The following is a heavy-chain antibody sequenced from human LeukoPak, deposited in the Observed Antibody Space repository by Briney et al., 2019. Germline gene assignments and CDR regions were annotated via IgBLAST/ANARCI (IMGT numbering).Heavy chain of an antibody. CDR1: GFTFSSYS. Sequence: HPGGSLRLSCAASGFTFSSYSMNWVRQAPGKGLEWVSYISSSSSTIYYADSVKGRFTISRDNAKNSLYLQMNSLRAEDTAVYYCARENGLTIFGVVTQSYGMDVWGQGTTVTVSS. D-gene: IGHD3-3*01. CDR3: ARENGLTIFGVVTQSYGMDV. V-gene: IGHV3-48*01. CDR2: ISSSSSTI. J-gene: IGHJ6*02.